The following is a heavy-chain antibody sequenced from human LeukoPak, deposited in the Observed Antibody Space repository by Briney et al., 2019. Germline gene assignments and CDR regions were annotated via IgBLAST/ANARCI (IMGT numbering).Heavy chain of an antibody. V-gene: IGHV4-59*11. J-gene: IGHJ4*01. CDR3: ARDIEGRTFDN. CDR1: GASISRHY. CDR2: FYYSGIT. Sequence: SETLSLTCTVSGASISRHYWNWIRQPPRRGLEWIGYFYYSGITNYNPSLKSRVTISVDTSKNQFSLKLSSVTAADTAVYFCARDIEGRTFDNWGHGTLVTVSS. D-gene: IGHD1-26*01.